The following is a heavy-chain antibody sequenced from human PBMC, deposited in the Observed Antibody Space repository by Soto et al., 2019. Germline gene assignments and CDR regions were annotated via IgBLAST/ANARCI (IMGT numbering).Heavy chain of an antibody. V-gene: IGHV4-59*01. D-gene: IGHD3-9*01. CDR1: GGPISSYY. CDR3: ARDRCRYDIWTGRDYSYSAMDV. J-gene: IGHJ6*02. Sequence: SETLSLTCTVSGGPISSYYWSWIRQPPGTGLEWIGYIYYSGSTNYNPSLNGRVTISVDTSKNQFSLKLSYVTVADTAVYSCARDRCRYDIWTGRDYSYSAMDVWGQGTTVTVFS. CDR2: IYYSGST.